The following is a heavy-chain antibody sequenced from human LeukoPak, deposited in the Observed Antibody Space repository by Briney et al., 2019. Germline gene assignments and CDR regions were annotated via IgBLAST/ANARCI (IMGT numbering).Heavy chain of an antibody. CDR3: ARGPYSYDSSGAFDI. CDR1: GGSISGSSYS. Sequence: PSETLSLTCSVSGGSISGSSYSWGWIRQPPRKGLEWIGNIDYSGTTHYNPSLKSRVTISIDTSKNQFSLKLSSVTAADTAVYFCARGPYSYDSSGAFDIWGQGTMVTVSS. V-gene: IGHV4-39*07. J-gene: IGHJ3*02. D-gene: IGHD3-22*01. CDR2: IDYSGTT.